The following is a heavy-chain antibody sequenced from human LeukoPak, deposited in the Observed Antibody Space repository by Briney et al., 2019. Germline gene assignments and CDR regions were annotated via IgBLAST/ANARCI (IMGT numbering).Heavy chain of an antibody. CDR3: ARSRDGYNQGALDY. J-gene: IGHJ4*02. CDR2: IYSGGST. Sequence: PGGSLRLSCAASGFTVSRNYISWVRQAPGEGPEWVSVIYSGGSTYYADSVKGRFTISRDNSKNTLYLQMNSLRAEDTAVYYCARSRDGYNQGALDYWGQGTLVTVSS. D-gene: IGHD5-24*01. CDR1: GFTVSRNY. V-gene: IGHV3-53*01.